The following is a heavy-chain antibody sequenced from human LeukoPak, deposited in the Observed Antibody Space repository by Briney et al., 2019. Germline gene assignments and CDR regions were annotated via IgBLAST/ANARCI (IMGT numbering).Heavy chain of an antibody. CDR1: GFNFNNYA. CDR3: AGALPLGYSFDY. D-gene: IGHD5-12*01. V-gene: IGHV3-30-3*01. Sequence: GGSLRLSCAASGFNFNNYALNWVRQAPGKGLEWVALISYDESKSSYVDSVKGRFTISRDTSENTLYLQMNSLRVEDTAVYYCAGALPLGYSFDYWGQGTLVTVSS. CDR2: ISYDESKS. J-gene: IGHJ4*02.